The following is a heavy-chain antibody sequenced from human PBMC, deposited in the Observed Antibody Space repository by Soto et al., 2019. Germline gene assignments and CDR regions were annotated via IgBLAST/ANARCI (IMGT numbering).Heavy chain of an antibody. CDR3: AREMGACSDSSCYPGPYDS. J-gene: IGHJ5*02. V-gene: IGHV3-48*02. D-gene: IGHD3-16*01. Sequence: VGSLRLSCAASGFTFTSYSMNWVRQAPGQGLEWVSYITSKSTTIKYADSVKGRFTVSRDNAKNSLYLQLNSLRDEDTAVYYCAREMGACSDSSCYPGPYDSWGEGTLVTVAS. CDR1: GFTFTSYS. CDR2: ITSKSTTI.